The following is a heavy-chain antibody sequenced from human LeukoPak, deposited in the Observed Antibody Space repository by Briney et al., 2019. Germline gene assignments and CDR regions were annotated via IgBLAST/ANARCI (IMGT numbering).Heavy chain of an antibody. J-gene: IGHJ5*02. CDR3: ARQRSSWTNWFDP. D-gene: IGHD6-13*01. Sequence: PSDTLSPTCAVYGGPFSGYYWSWIRQPPGKGLEWIGYIYYSGSTNYNPSLKSRVTISVDTSKNQFSLKLSSVTAADTAVYYCARQRSSWTNWFDPWGQGTLVTVSS. CDR1: GGPFSGYY. CDR2: IYYSGST. V-gene: IGHV4-59*08.